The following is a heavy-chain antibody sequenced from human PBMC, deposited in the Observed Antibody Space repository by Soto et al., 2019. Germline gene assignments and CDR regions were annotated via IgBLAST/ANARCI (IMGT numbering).Heavy chain of an antibody. CDR2: ISYDGSNK. D-gene: IGHD4-17*01. CDR3: ARTGFYGDYVGAFDI. CDR1: GFTFSSYA. J-gene: IGHJ3*02. Sequence: GGSLRLSCAASGFTFSSYAMHWVRQAPGKGLEWVAVISYDGSNKYYADSVKGRFTISRDNSKNTLYLQMNSLRAEDTAVYYCARTGFYGDYVGAFDIWGQGIMVTVSS. V-gene: IGHV3-30-3*01.